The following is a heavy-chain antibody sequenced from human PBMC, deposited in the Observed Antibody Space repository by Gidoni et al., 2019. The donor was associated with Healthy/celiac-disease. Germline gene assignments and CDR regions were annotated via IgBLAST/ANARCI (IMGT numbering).Heavy chain of an antibody. V-gene: IGHV1-69*06. CDR3: ARDPGYVWGSTDDAFDI. D-gene: IGHD3-16*01. CDR2: IIPIFSTA. CDR1: GGTFSSYA. Sequence: QVQLVQSGAEVKKPGSSVKVSCKASGGTFSSYAISWVRQAPGQGLEWMGGIIPIFSTANYAQKFQGRVTITADKSTSTAYMELSSLRSEDTAVYYCARDPGYVWGSTDDAFDIWGQGTMVTVSS. J-gene: IGHJ3*02.